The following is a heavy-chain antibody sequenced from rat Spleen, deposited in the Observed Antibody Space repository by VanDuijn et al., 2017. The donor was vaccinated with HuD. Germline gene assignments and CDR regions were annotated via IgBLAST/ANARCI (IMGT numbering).Heavy chain of an antibody. CDR3: ARPHNYRYVMNV. CDR2: ITNASGST. J-gene: IGHJ4*01. CDR1: GFTFNYYW. V-gene: IGHV5-31*01. D-gene: IGHD1-10*01. Sequence: EVQLVESGGGLVQPGRSLKLSCVTSGFTFNYYWMTWIRLAPGRGLEWVASITNASGSTYYRDSVKGRFTVPRDNAKSTLYLQMDSLRSEDTTTYFCARPHNYRYVMNVWGQGASVTVSS.